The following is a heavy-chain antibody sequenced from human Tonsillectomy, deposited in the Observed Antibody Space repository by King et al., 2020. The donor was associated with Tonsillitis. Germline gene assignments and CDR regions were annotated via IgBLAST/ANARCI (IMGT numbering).Heavy chain of an antibody. D-gene: IGHD3-3*01. CDR2: IRYGGNNK. V-gene: IGHV3-30*02. CDR3: AKGSDLDDVDS. CDR1: GFTFSSYG. Sequence: VQLVESGGGVVQPGGSLRLSCAASGFTFSSYGMHWVSQTPGKGLEWVAFIRYGGNNKYYPDSVKGRFTISRDNSKNTLYLQMNSLRTEDTAVYYCAKGSDLDDVDSWGQGTLVTVSS. J-gene: IGHJ4*02.